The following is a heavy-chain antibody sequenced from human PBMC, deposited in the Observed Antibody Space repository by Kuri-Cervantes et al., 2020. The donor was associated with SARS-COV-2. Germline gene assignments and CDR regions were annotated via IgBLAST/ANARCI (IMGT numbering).Heavy chain of an antibody. Sequence: LSLTCAASGFTFSSYEMSWIRQAPGKGLEWVSYISSSSSYTNYADSVKGRFTISRDNAKNSLYLQMNSLRDEDTAVYYCARDGGGYYDSSGYYGQLGFDYWGQGTLVTVSS. D-gene: IGHD3-22*01. J-gene: IGHJ4*02. CDR2: ISSSSSYT. CDR1: GFTFSSYE. V-gene: IGHV3-11*06. CDR3: ARDGGGYYDSSGYYGQLGFDY.